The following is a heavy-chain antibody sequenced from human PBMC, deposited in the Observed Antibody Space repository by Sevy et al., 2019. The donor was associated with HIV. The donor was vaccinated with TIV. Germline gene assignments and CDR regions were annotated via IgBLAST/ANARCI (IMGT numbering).Heavy chain of an antibody. J-gene: IGHJ4*02. CDR1: GFTFSSYG. CDR3: ARTLLWFRELSYYFDY. D-gene: IGHD3-10*01. V-gene: IGHV3-7*03. CDR2: IKQDGSEK. Sequence: GGSLRLSCAASGFTFSSYGMHWVRQAPGKGLEWVANIKQDGSEKYYVDSVKGRFTISRDNAKNSLYLQMNSLRAEDTAVYYCARTLLWFRELSYYFDYWGQGTLVTVSS.